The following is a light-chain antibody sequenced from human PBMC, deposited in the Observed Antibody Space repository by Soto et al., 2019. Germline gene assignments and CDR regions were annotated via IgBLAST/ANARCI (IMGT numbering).Light chain of an antibody. Sequence: EIVLTQSPGSLSLSLGERATLSCRASQSVDSAFFAWYQQKPGQPPRLLMYGASRRATGIPDGFSGSRSGTDFTLTISRLEPEDFAVYYCQQYASSLTFGQGTKVEI. J-gene: IGKJ1*01. CDR3: QQYASSLT. V-gene: IGKV3-20*01. CDR2: GAS. CDR1: QSVDSAF.